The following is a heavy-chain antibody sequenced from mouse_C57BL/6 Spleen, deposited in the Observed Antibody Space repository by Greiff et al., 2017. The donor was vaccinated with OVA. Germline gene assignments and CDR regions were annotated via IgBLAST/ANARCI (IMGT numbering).Heavy chain of an antibody. CDR2: IYPGDGDT. CDR3: ARSDGSSSERD. Sequence: VQLQQSGPELVKPGASVKISCKASGYAFSSSWMNWVKQRPGKGLEWIGRIYPGDGDTNYNGKFKGKATLTADKSSSTAYMQLSSLTSEDSAVYFCARSDGSSSERDWGQGTLVTVSA. J-gene: IGHJ3*01. CDR1: GYAFSSSW. V-gene: IGHV1-82*01. D-gene: IGHD1-1*01.